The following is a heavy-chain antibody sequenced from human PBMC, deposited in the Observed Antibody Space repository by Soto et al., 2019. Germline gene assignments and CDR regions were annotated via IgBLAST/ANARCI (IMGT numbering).Heavy chain of an antibody. J-gene: IGHJ5*02. V-gene: IGHV4-34*01. D-gene: IGHD4-17*01. Sequence: QVQLQQWGAGLLKPSETLSLTCAVYGGSFSGYYWSWIRQPPGKGLEGIGEINHSGSTNYNPSLKSRVTISVDTSKNQFSLKLSSVTAAVTAVYYCARADDYGDYVREGWFDPWGQGTLVTVSS. CDR3: ARADDYGDYVREGWFDP. CDR2: INHSGST. CDR1: GGSFSGYY.